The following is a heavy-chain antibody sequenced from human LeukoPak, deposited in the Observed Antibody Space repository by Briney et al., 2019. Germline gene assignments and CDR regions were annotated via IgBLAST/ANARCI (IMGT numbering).Heavy chain of an antibody. CDR2: INHSGST. D-gene: IGHD5-12*01. Sequence: SETLSLTCAVYGGSFSGYYWSWIRQPPGKGLEWIGEINHSGSTNYNPPLKSRVTISVDTSKNQFSLKLSSVTAADTAVYYCARASGYSGYDFDYWGQGTLVTVSS. V-gene: IGHV4-34*01. CDR3: ARASGYSGYDFDY. J-gene: IGHJ4*02. CDR1: GGSFSGYY.